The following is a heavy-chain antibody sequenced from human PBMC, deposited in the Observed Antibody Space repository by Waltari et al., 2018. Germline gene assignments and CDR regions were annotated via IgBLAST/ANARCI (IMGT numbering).Heavy chain of an antibody. V-gene: IGHV4-39*01. CDR3: RYDFWSGYGDGGYYFDY. CDR1: GGSISSSSYY. CDR2: IYYRGST. Sequence: QLQLQESGPGLVKPSETLSLTCTVSGGSISSSSYYWGWIRQPPGKGLEWIGSIYYRGSTYYNPSLKSRVTISVETSKNQFSLKLSSVTAADTAVYYWRYDFWSGYGDGGYYFDYWGQGTLVTVSS. J-gene: IGHJ4*02. D-gene: IGHD3-3*01.